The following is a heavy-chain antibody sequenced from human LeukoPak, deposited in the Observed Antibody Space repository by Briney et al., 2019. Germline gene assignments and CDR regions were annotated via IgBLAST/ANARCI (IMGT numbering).Heavy chain of an antibody. D-gene: IGHD2-2*01. CDR3: ARGDVAKYCSSTSCSLNWFDP. CDR1: GYTFTSYD. Sequence: ASVKVSCKASGYTFTSYDINWVRQATGQGLEWMGWMNPNSGNTGYAQKFQGRVTMTRNTSISTAYMELSSLRSEDTAVYYCARGDVAKYCSSTSCSLNWFDPWGQGTLVTVSS. V-gene: IGHV1-8*01. J-gene: IGHJ5*02. CDR2: MNPNSGNT.